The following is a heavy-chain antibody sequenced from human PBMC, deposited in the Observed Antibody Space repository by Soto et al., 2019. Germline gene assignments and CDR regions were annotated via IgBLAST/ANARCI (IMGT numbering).Heavy chain of an antibody. Sequence: SVNVSCKASGGTFSSYSISWVRQAPGQGLEWMGGIIPIFGTANYAQKFQGRVTITADESTSTAYMELSSLRSEGTAVYYCARDRLGTNWFDPWGRGTLVTVS. CDR1: GGTFSSYS. V-gene: IGHV1-69*13. CDR2: IIPIFGTA. J-gene: IGHJ5*02. D-gene: IGHD1-1*01. CDR3: ARDRLGTNWFDP.